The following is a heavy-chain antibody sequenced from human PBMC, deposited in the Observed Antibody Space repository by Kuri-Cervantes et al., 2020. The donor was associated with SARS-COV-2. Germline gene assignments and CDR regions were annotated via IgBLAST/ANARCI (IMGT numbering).Heavy chain of an antibody. J-gene: IGHJ6*02. V-gene: IGHV4-4*07. CDR2: FFTRGST. Sequence: SETLSLTCALSGASVADDSWNWVRQSAGKGLEWIGRFFTRGSTSYNPSLKSRVTISLDTSKNLFSLSLSSVTAADTAVYYCARIWRPPGISGNFYEYTMDVWGPGTTVTVSS. D-gene: IGHD3-22*01. CDR1: GASVADDS. CDR3: ARIWRPPGISGNFYEYTMDV.